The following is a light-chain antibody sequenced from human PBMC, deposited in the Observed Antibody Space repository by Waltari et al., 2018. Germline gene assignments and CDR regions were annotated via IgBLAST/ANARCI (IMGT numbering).Light chain of an antibody. J-gene: IGKJ1*01. V-gene: IGKV1-39*01. Sequence: DIQMTQSPSSLSAPVGDSVTITCRASQRISGYLNWYQQKPGKAPRLLIYATSSLQSGVPSRFSGSGSGTDFTLTISSLQPEDFATYYCQQSYSTPPWTFGQGTKVEIK. CDR3: QQSYSTPPWT. CDR2: ATS. CDR1: QRISGY.